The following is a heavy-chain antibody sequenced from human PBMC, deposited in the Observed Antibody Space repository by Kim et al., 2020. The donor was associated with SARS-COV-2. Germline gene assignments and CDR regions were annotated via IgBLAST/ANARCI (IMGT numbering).Heavy chain of an antibody. CDR3: ARRAYGSPSFFFDY. V-gene: IGHV3-11*04. Sequence: GGSLRLSCAVSGFDSTDYYLNWMRQGPGKGLEWVSYISQSGDPVWFADSVKGRFTISRDIAENSVYLQMNSLRAEDTAVYYCARRAYGSPSFFFDYWGLGTLVTVSS. CDR2: ISQSGDPV. CDR1: GFDSTDYY. J-gene: IGHJ4*02. D-gene: IGHD6-13*01.